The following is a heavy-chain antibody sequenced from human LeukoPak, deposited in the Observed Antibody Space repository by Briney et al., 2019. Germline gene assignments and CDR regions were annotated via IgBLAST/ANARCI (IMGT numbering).Heavy chain of an antibody. CDR3: ASITSVPPFDY. Sequence: GGSLRLSCAASGFTFSSYAMSWVRQAPGKGLEWVSAISGSGGSTYYADPVKGRFTISRDNSKNTLYLQMNSLRAEDTAVYYCASITSVPPFDYWGQGTLVTVSS. CDR1: GFTFSSYA. CDR2: ISGSGGST. V-gene: IGHV3-23*01. D-gene: IGHD3-16*01. J-gene: IGHJ4*02.